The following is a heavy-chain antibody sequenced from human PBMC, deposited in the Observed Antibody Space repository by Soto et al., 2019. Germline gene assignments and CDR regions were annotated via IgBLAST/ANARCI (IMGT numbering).Heavy chain of an antibody. CDR2: TYTSGST. CDR3: ARDRLLGIAAAGTTFDP. D-gene: IGHD6-13*01. Sequence: SETLSLTCTVSGGSISSYYWSWIRQPAGKGLEWIGRTYTSGSTNYNPSLKSRVTMSVDTSKNQFSLKLSSVTAADTAVYYCARDRLLGIAAAGTTFDPWGQGTLVTVS. V-gene: IGHV4-4*07. CDR1: GGSISSYY. J-gene: IGHJ5*02.